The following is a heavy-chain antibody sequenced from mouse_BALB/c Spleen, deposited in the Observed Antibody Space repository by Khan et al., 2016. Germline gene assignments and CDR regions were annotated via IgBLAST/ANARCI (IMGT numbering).Heavy chain of an antibody. CDR3: ARSVGVIFDY. CDR1: GYTFTSYW. CDR2: LNPSTGYT. J-gene: IGHJ2*01. Sequence: QVQLKQSGAELAKPGASVKMSCKASGYTFTSYWMHWVKQRPGQGLEWIGYLNPSTGYTDYNQKFKDKATLTADKSSSTAYMQLSRLTSEVSAGYNCARSVGVIFDYWGQGTTLTGSS. V-gene: IGHV1-7*01.